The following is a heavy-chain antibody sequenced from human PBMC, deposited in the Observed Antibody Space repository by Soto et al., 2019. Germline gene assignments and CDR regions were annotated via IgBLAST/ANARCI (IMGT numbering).Heavy chain of an antibody. CDR2: IFSNDEK. D-gene: IGHD3-10*01. J-gene: IGHJ5*02. CDR1: GFSLSNTRLG. V-gene: IGHV2-26*01. Sequence: QVTLKESGPVLVKPTETLTLTCTVSGFSLSNTRLGVSWIRQPPGKALEWLAHIFSNDEKSYSTSLKSRLTISKDTSKSQVVLSMTNMDPVDTATYYCTRIEKGSATYTWGQGTLVTVSS. CDR3: TRIEKGSATYT.